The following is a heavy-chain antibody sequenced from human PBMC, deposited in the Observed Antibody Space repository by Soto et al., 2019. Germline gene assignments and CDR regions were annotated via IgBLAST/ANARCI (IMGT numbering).Heavy chain of an antibody. CDR3: AREKQWLVLSDAYDI. J-gene: IGHJ3*02. CDR2: ISYDESNQ. D-gene: IGHD6-19*01. V-gene: IGHV3-30-3*01. CDR1: GFTLSNYA. Sequence: QVQLVESGGGVVQPGRSLRLSCAGSGFTLSNYAMHWVRQAPGKGLEWVAVISYDESNQHYADSVKGRFTISRDNSKNTLYLQMNSLRAEDTAVFYCAREKQWLVLSDAYDIWGQGTMVDVSA.